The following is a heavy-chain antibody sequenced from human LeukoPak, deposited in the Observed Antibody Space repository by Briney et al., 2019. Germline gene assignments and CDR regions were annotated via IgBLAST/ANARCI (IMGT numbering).Heavy chain of an antibody. J-gene: IGHJ4*02. CDR1: GFTFGDYA. D-gene: IGHD3-10*01. CDR2: IRSKVYGGTT. CDR3: TGSFGELSFFAH. Sequence: GGSLRLSCTASGFTFGDYAMSWVRQAPGKGLEWVGFIRSKVYGGTTEHAASVKGRFTISRDDSKSIAYLQVNSLKTEDTAVYYCTGSFGELSFFAHWGQGTLVTVSS. V-gene: IGHV3-49*04.